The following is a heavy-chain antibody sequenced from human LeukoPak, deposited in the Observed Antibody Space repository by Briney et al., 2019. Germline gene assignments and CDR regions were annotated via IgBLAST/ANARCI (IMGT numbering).Heavy chain of an antibody. CDR2: IYPGDSDT. V-gene: IGHV5-51*01. Sequence: KVSCKASGYTFTSYGISWVRQAPGQGLEWMGIIYPGDSDTRYSPSFQGQVTISADKSISTAYLQWSSLKASDTAMYYCARQPSYCSGGSCYSGWFDPWGQGTLVTVSS. J-gene: IGHJ5*02. CDR3: ARQPSYCSGGSCYSGWFDP. D-gene: IGHD2-15*01. CDR1: GYTFTSYG.